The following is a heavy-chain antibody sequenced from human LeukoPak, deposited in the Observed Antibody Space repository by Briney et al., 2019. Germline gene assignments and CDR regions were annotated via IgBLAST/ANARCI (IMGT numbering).Heavy chain of an antibody. CDR3: ARDGYSSGWHHDAFDI. Sequence: ASVKVSCKASGGTFSSYAISWVRQAPGQGLEWMGGIIPIFGTANYAQKFQGRVTITADESTSTAYMELSSLRSEDTAVYYCARDGYSSGWHHDAFDIWGQGTMVTVSS. D-gene: IGHD6-19*01. V-gene: IGHV1-69*13. CDR2: IIPIFGTA. J-gene: IGHJ3*02. CDR1: GGTFSSYA.